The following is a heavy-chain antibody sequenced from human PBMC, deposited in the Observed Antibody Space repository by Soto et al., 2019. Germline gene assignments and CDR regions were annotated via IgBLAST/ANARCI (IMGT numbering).Heavy chain of an antibody. CDR1: CGSVSSGGHY. Sequence: SETLSITCSVSCGSVSSGGHYWSWIRQPPGKGLEWIAYISDTGPTNYNPSLKSRVTISPDMSKNRVSLRLDSVTAADTAVYYCASDLSDNSNSYDAFDIWGQGTMVTVSS. CDR2: ISDTGPT. D-gene: IGHD1-20*01. J-gene: IGHJ3*02. CDR3: ASDLSDNSNSYDAFDI. V-gene: IGHV4-61*08.